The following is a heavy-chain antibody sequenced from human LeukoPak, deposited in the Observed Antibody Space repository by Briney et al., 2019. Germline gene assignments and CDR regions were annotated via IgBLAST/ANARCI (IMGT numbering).Heavy chain of an antibody. V-gene: IGHV4-59*08. CDR2: IYYSGST. D-gene: IGHD6-19*01. Sequence: SETLSLTCTVSGGSISSFYWSWIRQPPGKGLEWIGYIYYSGSTNYNPSLKSRVTISVDTSKNQFSLKLSSVTAADTAVYYCARHGTAVAGNYWYFDLWGRGTLVTVSS. CDR3: ARHGTAVAGNYWYFDL. CDR1: GGSISSFY. J-gene: IGHJ2*01.